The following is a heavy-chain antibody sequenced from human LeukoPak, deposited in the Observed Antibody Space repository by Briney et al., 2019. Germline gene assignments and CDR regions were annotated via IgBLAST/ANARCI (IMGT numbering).Heavy chain of an antibody. D-gene: IGHD6-13*01. CDR2: IYPGDSDT. CDR1: GYSFTSYW. Sequence: GESPKISFKGSGYSFTSYWIGWVRQMPGKGLEWMGIIYPGDSDTRYSPSFQGQVTISADKSISTAYLQWSSLKASDTAMYYCARRPDIAAAGRPWGYQYYYMDVWGKGTTVTVSS. CDR3: ARRPDIAAAGRPWGYQYYYMDV. V-gene: IGHV5-51*01. J-gene: IGHJ6*03.